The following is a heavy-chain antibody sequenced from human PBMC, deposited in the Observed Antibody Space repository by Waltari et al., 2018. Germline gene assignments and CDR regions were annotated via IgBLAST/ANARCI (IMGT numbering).Heavy chain of an antibody. J-gene: IGHJ4*02. CDR2: SFYSGST. Sequence: QLQLQESGPGLVKPSETMSLTCHVSGGSISSIRSYWGWIRQPPGKGLEWIGSSFYSGSTYSNPSLKSRVTMSVDTSKNQFSLRLTSVTAADTAVYYCARLDNYDSGSYGFDWWGQGTLVTVSS. CDR1: GGSISSIRSY. D-gene: IGHD3-10*01. V-gene: IGHV4-39*01. CDR3: ARLDNYDSGSYGFDW.